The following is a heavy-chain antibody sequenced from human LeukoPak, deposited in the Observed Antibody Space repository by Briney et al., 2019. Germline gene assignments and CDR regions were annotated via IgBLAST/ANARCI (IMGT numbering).Heavy chain of an antibody. J-gene: IGHJ4*02. V-gene: IGHV4-39*01. Sequence: SETLSLTCAVSGGSTSSSTYFWDWIRQSPGKRLEWIGSFYYNGSTYYTPSLKSRLTISADMSKNQFSLNLISVTAADTAVYYCARHKGITGTTYWGQGTLVTVSP. D-gene: IGHD1-20*01. CDR1: GGSTSSSTYF. CDR2: FYYNGST. CDR3: ARHKGITGTTY.